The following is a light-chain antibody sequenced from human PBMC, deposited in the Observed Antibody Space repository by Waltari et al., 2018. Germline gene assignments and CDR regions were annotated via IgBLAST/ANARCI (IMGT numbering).Light chain of an antibody. J-gene: IGLJ1*01. Sequence: QSALTQPASVSGSPGQSITISCSGTDSDVGAYDVVSWYQQHPGTAPHLIIYEVSNRPSGISNRFSASKSGNTASLTISGLQAEDEADYFCSSYTTSSAPGVFGTGTRVTVL. CDR3: SSYTTSSAPGV. CDR2: EVS. CDR1: DSDVGAYDV. V-gene: IGLV2-14*01.